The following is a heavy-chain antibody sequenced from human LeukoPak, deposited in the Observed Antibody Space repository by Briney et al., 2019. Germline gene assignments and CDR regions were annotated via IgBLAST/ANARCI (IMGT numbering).Heavy chain of an antibody. D-gene: IGHD6-19*01. Sequence: ASVKVSCKASGNTFTIYDIIWVRQAPGQGLEWMGWINPNSGGTKYAQKFQGRVTMTRDTSITTAYMGLSRLRSDDTAVYYCAKGRVVAGSKSLTYHWFDPWGQGTLVTVSS. CDR1: GNTFTIYD. J-gene: IGHJ5*02. CDR3: AKGRVVAGSKSLTYHWFDP. V-gene: IGHV1-2*02. CDR2: INPNSGGT.